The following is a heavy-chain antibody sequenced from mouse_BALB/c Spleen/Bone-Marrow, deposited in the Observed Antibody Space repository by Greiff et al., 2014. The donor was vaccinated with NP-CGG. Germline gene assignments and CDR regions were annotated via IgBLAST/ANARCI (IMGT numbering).Heavy chain of an antibody. V-gene: IGHV3-1*02. CDR3: ARQNDGYLYYAMDY. CDR2: IHYSGTT. D-gene: IGHD2-3*01. CDR1: GYSITSGYS. Sequence: EVQLPQSGPDLVKPSQSLSLTCTVTGYSITSGYSWHWIRQFPGNKLEWMGYIHYSGTTNYNPSLKSRISITRDTSKNQFFLQLNSVTSDDTATYYCARQNDGYLYYAMDYWGQGTSVTVSS. J-gene: IGHJ4*01.